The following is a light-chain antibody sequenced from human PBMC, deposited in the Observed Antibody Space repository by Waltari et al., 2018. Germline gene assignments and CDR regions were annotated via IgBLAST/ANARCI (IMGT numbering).Light chain of an antibody. Sequence: DIQMTQSPSSLSASVGDRVTITCQASQDISRYLNWFQQKPGKAPKLLISDVSNLQRGVPSRFSGSGSGTDFSVTIRILQPEDVATYYCQQYDSLPYTFGQGTTLE. CDR1: QDISRY. CDR3: QQYDSLPYT. J-gene: IGKJ2*01. V-gene: IGKV1-33*01. CDR2: DVS.